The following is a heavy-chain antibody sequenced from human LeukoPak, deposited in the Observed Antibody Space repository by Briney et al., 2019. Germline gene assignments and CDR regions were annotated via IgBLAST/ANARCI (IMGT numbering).Heavy chain of an antibody. J-gene: IGHJ4*02. D-gene: IGHD3-10*01. CDR2: ISYDGSNK. Sequence: GRSLRLSCAASGFTFSSYGMHWVRQAPGKGLEWVAVISYDGSNKYYADSVKGRFTISRDNSKNTLYLQMNSLRAEDTAVYYCARDHLWFGELNYWGQGTLVTVSS. CDR3: ARDHLWFGELNY. V-gene: IGHV3-30*03. CDR1: GFTFSSYG.